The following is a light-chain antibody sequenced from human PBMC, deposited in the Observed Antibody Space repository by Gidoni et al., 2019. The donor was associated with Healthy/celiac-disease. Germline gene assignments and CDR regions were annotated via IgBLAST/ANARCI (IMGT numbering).Light chain of an antibody. Sequence: DIVMTQSPDSLAVSLGERATINCKSSQSVVYSSNNKHYLAWYQQKPGKPPQLLVYWAFTRESGVPDRFSGSGSGTDFTLTISSLQAEDVAVYYCQKYYSIPLTFGGXTKVEIK. CDR1: QSVVYSSNNKHY. CDR3: QKYYSIPLT. CDR2: WAF. V-gene: IGKV4-1*01. J-gene: IGKJ4*01.